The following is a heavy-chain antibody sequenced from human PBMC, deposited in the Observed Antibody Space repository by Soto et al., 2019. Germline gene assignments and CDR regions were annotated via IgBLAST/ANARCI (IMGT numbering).Heavy chain of an antibody. J-gene: IGHJ4*02. D-gene: IGHD6-13*01. CDR1: GGSISSGDYY. CDR2: IYYSGST. CDR3: ARASGVYSRSWYFPDY. V-gene: IGHV4-30-4*01. Sequence: QVQLQESGPGLVKPSQTLSLTCPVSGGSISSGDYYWSWIRQPPGKGLEWIGYIYYSGSTYYNPSLKSRVTISLDTSKNQFSLKLSSVTAADPAMYYCARASGVYSRSWYFPDYWGQGTLVTVSS.